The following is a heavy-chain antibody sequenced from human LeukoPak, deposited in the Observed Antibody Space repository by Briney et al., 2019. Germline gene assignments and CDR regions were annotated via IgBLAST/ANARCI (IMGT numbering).Heavy chain of an antibody. CDR1: GASISSYY. CDR2: VYYSGIT. D-gene: IGHD6-13*01. Sequence: SETLSLTCTVSGASISSYYWNWIRQPPGKELEWIGYVYYSGITSYNPSLKSRVTISVDTSKNQFSLELSSVTAADTAVYYCARYAATVNYYYYYYMDVWGKGTTVIVSS. V-gene: IGHV4-59*01. CDR3: ARYAATVNYYYYYYMDV. J-gene: IGHJ6*03.